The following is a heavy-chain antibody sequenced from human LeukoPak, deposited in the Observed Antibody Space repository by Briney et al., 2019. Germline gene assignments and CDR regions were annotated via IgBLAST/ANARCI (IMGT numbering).Heavy chain of an antibody. CDR1: GGSVSSGDYY. D-gene: IGHD3-10*01. V-gene: IGHV4-30-4*01. J-gene: IGHJ4*02. CDR2: IYYSGST. Sequence: PSETLSLTCTVSGGSVSSGDYYWGWIRQPPGKGLEWIGYIYYSGSTYYNPSLKSRVTISVDTSKNQFSLKLSSVTAADTAVYYCARLLWFGESPRYFDYWGQGTLVTVSS. CDR3: ARLLWFGESPRYFDY.